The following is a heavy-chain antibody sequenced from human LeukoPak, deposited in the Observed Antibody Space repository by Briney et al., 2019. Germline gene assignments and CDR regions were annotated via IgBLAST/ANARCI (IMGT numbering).Heavy chain of an antibody. CDR3: ARVRTYSYGSGSYYWDYYFDY. CDR2: INPDNGNT. CDR1: SCTFTTYP. J-gene: IGHJ4*02. Sequence: GASVKVSCKAASCTFTTYPITWVRQAPGQGLEWMGWINPDNGNTIYAQKVQGRLTMTTDTSTTTAYMELRSLRSDDTAVYYCARVRTYSYGSGSYYWDYYFDYWGLGTLVTVSS. D-gene: IGHD3-10*01. V-gene: IGHV1-18*01.